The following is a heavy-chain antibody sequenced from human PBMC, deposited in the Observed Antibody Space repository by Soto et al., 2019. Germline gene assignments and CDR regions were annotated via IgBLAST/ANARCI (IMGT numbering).Heavy chain of an antibody. CDR1: GYRFINYW. Sequence: GGSQKLSSQVSGYRFINYWAGWMRKQPGKGLEWMGIIYPGDSDTRYSPSFQGQVTISADKSISTAYLQWSSLKASDTAMYYCARRMESPTAHDAFDIWGQGTMVTVS. J-gene: IGHJ3*02. V-gene: IGHV5-51*01. CDR3: ARRMESPTAHDAFDI. CDR2: IYPGDSDT. D-gene: IGHD1-1*01.